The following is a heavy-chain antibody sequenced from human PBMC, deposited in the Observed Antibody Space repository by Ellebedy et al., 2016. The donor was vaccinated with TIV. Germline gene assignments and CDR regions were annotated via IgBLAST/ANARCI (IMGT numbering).Heavy chain of an antibody. Sequence: GESLKISCKGSGYSFTRYWIGWVRQMSGKGLECMGFIYPGDSDTRYSPSFQGQVTISADKSISTAYLQWSSLKASDTAMYYCARHLQEPAAGDRIYYYYYGMDVWGQGTTVTVSS. CDR3: ARHLQEPAAGDRIYYYYYGMDV. V-gene: IGHV5-51*01. J-gene: IGHJ6*02. CDR2: IYPGDSDT. D-gene: IGHD6-13*01. CDR1: GYSFTRYW.